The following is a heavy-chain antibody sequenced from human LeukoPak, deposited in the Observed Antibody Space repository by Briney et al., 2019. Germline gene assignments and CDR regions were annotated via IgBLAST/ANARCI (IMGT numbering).Heavy chain of an antibody. V-gene: IGHV3-7*01. J-gene: IGHJ4*02. CDR3: ARVEYTGNGNLY. Sequence: GGSLTLSCAGSGLTFINYWMTWVRQVPGKGLEWVANINRDGSGRYYLHSVRGRFTISKDDDKDSLYLQMDSLRPEDTAIYYCARVEYTGNGNLYWGQGTLVTVSS. D-gene: IGHD2-8*02. CDR2: INRDGSGR. CDR1: GLTFINYW.